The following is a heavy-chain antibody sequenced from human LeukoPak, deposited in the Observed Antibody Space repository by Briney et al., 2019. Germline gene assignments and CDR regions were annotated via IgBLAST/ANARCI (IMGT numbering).Heavy chain of an antibody. CDR1: GFTFDDYA. V-gene: IGHV3-9*01. CDR3: AKAGPEYQLLAGWFDP. Sequence: LSGGSLRLSCAASGFTFDDYAMHWVRQAPGKGLEWVSGISWNSGSIGYADSVKGRFTISRDNAKNSLYLQMNSLRGEDTALYYCAKAGPEYQLLAGWFDPWGQGTLVTVSS. D-gene: IGHD2-2*01. CDR2: ISWNSGSI. J-gene: IGHJ5*02.